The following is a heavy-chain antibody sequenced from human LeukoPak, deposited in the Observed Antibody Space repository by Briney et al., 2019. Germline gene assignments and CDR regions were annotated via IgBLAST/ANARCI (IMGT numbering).Heavy chain of an antibody. Sequence: GGCLRLSCAASGFTFSSYATSCVPQAPGKGLGRGSAKSGIGGSTYYADSVKGRFTIYRDNSKNTLYLKMNSLRAGDTVVFYFAKDRTGAFDIWGQGTMVTVST. D-gene: IGHD1-1*01. CDR1: GFTFSSYA. J-gene: IGHJ3*02. CDR2: KSGIGGST. V-gene: IGHV3-23*01. CDR3: AKDRTGAFDI.